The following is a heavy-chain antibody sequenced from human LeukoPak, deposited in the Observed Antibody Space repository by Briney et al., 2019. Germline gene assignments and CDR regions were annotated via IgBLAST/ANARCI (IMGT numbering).Heavy chain of an antibody. CDR1: GFSFSDSP. CDR2: ISGGGGST. V-gene: IGHV3-23*01. CDR3: AKALGFRAPDS. J-gene: IGHJ4*02. Sequence: GGSLRLSCAASGFSFSDSPIHWVRQAPGKGLEWVSVISGGGGSTHYADSVKGRFTISRDNSKNTLYLQMNSLRVEDTAVYHCAKALGFRAPDSWGQGTLVTVSS.